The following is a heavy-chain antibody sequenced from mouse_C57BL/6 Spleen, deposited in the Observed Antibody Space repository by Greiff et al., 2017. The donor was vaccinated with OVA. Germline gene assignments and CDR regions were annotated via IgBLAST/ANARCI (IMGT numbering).Heavy chain of an antibody. CDR1: GYTFTSYW. D-gene: IGHD2-5*01. Sequence: QVQLQQPGAELVKPGASVKLSCKASGYTFTSYWMHWVKQRPGQGLEWIGMIHPNSGSTNYNEKFKSKATLTVDKSSSTAYMQLSSLTSEDSAVYYCARRGYYSNYYAMDYWGQGTSVTVSS. CDR3: ARRGYYSNYYAMDY. J-gene: IGHJ4*01. CDR2: IHPNSGST. V-gene: IGHV1-64*01.